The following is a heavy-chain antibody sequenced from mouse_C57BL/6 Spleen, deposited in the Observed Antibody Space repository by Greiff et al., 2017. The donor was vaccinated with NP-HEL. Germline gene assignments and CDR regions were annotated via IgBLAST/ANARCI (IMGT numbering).Heavy chain of an antibody. Sequence: DVKLVESGGGLVKPGGSLKLSCAASGFTFSDYGMHWVRQAPEKGLEWVAYISSGSSTIYYADTVKGRFTISRDNAKNTLFLQMTSLRSEDTAMYYCATPSTVVDWYFDVWGTGTTVTVSS. CDR1: GFTFSDYG. CDR2: ISSGSSTI. CDR3: ATPSTVVDWYFDV. D-gene: IGHD1-1*01. V-gene: IGHV5-17*01. J-gene: IGHJ1*03.